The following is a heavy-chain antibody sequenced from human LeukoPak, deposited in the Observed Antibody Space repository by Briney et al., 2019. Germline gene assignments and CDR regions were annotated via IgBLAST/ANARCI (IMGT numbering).Heavy chain of an antibody. Sequence: GGSLRLSCAASGFTFDDYGMSWVRQAPGKGLGWVSGINWNGGSTGYADSVKGRFTISRDNAKNSLYLQMNSLRAEDTALYHCARDGGGSGSQDYWGQGTLVTFSS. V-gene: IGHV3-20*01. CDR3: ARDGGGSGSQDY. CDR1: GFTFDDYG. J-gene: IGHJ4*02. D-gene: IGHD3-10*01. CDR2: INWNGGST.